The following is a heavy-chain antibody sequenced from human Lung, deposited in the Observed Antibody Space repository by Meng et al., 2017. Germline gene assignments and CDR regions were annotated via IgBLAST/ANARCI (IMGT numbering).Heavy chain of an antibody. Sequence: VRLQQWGAGLLQPPETLSLTRVVSGGAFSDYYWSWIRQPPGKGLEWIGEINHSGSTNYNPSLESRATISVDTSQNNLSLKLSSVTAADSAVYYCARDPTTMAHDFDYWGQGTLVTVSS. J-gene: IGHJ4*02. CDR2: INHSGST. V-gene: IGHV4-34*01. D-gene: IGHD4-11*01. CDR1: GGAFSDYY. CDR3: ARDPTTMAHDFDY.